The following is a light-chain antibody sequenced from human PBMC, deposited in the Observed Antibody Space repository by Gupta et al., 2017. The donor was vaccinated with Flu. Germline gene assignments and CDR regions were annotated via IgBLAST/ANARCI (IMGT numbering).Light chain of an antibody. CDR3: SAWDSSRRARL. CDR1: SANVGNQG. CDR2: RNN. Sequence: TATLTCTGNSANVGNQGAAWLQQHQGHPPKLLSYRNNDRPSGISERFSASRSGNTASLTITGLQAEDEGDYYCSAWDSSRRARLFGGGTSLTVL. V-gene: IGLV10-54*04. J-gene: IGLJ3*02.